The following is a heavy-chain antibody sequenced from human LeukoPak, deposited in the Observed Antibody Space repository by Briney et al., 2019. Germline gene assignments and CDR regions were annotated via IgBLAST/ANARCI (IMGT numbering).Heavy chain of an antibody. D-gene: IGHD2-15*01. J-gene: IGHJ4*02. V-gene: IGHV3-23*01. CDR2: VSGTGSNT. CDR1: GFTFSSYG. Sequence: GGSLRLSCAASGFTFSSYGISWVRQAPGKGLEWVSGVSGTGSNTYYLDSVKGRFTISRDNSKNTLYLQMNSLRAEDAAVYYCAKAPVTSCRGAFCYPFDYWGQGTLVTVSS. CDR3: AKAPVTSCRGAFCYPFDY.